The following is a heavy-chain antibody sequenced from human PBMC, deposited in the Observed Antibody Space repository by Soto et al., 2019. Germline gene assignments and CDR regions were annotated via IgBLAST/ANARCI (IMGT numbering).Heavy chain of an antibody. CDR1: GYTFTSYA. CDR3: GFSGSYPPYYYYGMDV. Sequence: QVQLVQSGAEVKKPGASVKVSCKASGYTFTSYAMHWVRQAPGQRLEWMGWINAGNGNTKYSQKFQGRVTITRDTSASTAYMELSSLRSEDTAVYYCGFSGSYPPYYYYGMDVWGQGTTVTVSS. V-gene: IGHV1-3*01. D-gene: IGHD1-26*01. CDR2: INAGNGNT. J-gene: IGHJ6*02.